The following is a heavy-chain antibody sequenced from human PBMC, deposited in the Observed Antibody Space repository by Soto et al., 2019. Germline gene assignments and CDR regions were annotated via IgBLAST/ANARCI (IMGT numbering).Heavy chain of an antibody. Sequence: GGSLRLSCAASGFTFSSYSMNWVRKAPGKGLEWVSSISSSSSYIYYADSVKGRFTISRDNAKNSLYLQMNSLRAEDTAVYYCARVADSSGYPSDFWGQGTLVTVSS. D-gene: IGHD3-22*01. CDR2: ISSSSSYI. V-gene: IGHV3-21*01. CDR1: GFTFSSYS. J-gene: IGHJ4*02. CDR3: ARVADSSGYPSDF.